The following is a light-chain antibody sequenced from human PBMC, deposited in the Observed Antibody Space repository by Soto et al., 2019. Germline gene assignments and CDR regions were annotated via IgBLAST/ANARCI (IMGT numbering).Light chain of an antibody. CDR3: QQSYSTPYT. CDR2: AAS. J-gene: IGKJ2*01. CDR1: QSISSH. V-gene: IGKV1-39*01. Sequence: DIQMTQSPSSLSAFVGDRVTVTCRASQSISSHLNWYQQKPGKAPKLLIYAASSLQSGIPSRFSGSGSGTDFTLNISSLQPEDFATYYCQQSYSTPYTFGQVTKLEIK.